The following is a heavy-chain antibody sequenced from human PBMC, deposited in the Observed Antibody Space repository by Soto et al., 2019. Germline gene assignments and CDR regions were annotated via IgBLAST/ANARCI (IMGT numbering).Heavy chain of an antibody. J-gene: IGHJ4*02. Sequence: QVQLQESGPGLVKPSQTLTLTCTVSGGSISSGRFYWSWIRQHPGKGLEWIGHISDSGSSYYNPSLASRVTISVDTSKNQFSLKLSAVTAADTAVYFCARTTFYDIFTAYYSLFDYWGQGTMVTVSS. CDR3: ARTTFYDIFTAYYSLFDY. V-gene: IGHV4-31*03. CDR2: ISDSGSS. D-gene: IGHD3-9*01. CDR1: GGSISSGRFY.